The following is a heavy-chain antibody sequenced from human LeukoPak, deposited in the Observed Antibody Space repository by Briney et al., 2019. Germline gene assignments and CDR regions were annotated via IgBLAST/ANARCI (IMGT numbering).Heavy chain of an antibody. CDR3: TGSFGELSFFAH. Sequence: GRSLRLSCTASGFTFGDYAMSWVRQAPGKGLEWVGFIRSKVYGGTTEYAASVKGRFTISRDDSKSIAYLQVNSLRTEDTAVYYCTGSFGELSFFAHWGQGTLVTVSS. V-gene: IGHV3-49*04. CDR2: IRSKVYGGTT. D-gene: IGHD3-16*01. CDR1: GFTFGDYA. J-gene: IGHJ4*02.